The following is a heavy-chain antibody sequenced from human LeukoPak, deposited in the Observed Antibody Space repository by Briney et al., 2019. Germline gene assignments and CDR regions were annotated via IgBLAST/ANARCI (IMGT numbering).Heavy chain of an antibody. D-gene: IGHD3-22*01. CDR3: ARIHRRADSSGYYYEDWYFDL. J-gene: IGHJ2*01. V-gene: IGHV4-4*07. CDR1: GGSISSYY. Sequence: SETLSLTCTVSGGSISSYYWSWIRQPAGKTLEWIVRIYTSGSTNYNPSLKSRLTMSVDTSNNQLSLKLRSVTAADTAVYYCARIHRRADSSGYYYEDWYFDLWGRGTLVTVSS. CDR2: IYTSGST.